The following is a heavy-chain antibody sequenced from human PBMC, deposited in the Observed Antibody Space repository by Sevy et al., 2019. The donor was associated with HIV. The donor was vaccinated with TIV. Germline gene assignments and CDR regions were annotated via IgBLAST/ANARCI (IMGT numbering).Heavy chain of an antibody. CDR3: ARVPYYDFWSGYYTNDVCYYYYGMDV. Sequence: SETLSLTCTVSGGSISSYYWSWIRQPPGKGLEWIGYIYYSGSTNYNPSLKSRVTISVDTSKNHFSLKLSSVTASDTAVYYCARVPYYDFWSGYYTNDVCYYYYGMDVWGQGTTVTVSS. D-gene: IGHD3-3*01. CDR1: GGSISSYY. V-gene: IGHV4-59*01. J-gene: IGHJ6*02. CDR2: IYYSGST.